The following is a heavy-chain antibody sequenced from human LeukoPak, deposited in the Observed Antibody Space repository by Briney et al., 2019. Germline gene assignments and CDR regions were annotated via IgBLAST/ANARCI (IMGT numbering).Heavy chain of an antibody. CDR3: ARTRAVTIFGVVIKKRYNWFDP. CDR1: GFTFSDNY. D-gene: IGHD3-3*01. CDR2: INHSGST. Sequence: PGGSLRLSCAASGFTFSDNYVSWIRQPPGKGLEWIGEINHSGSTNYNPPLKSRVTISVDTSKNQFSLKLSSVTAADTAVYYCARTRAVTIFGVVIKKRYNWFDPWGQGTLVTVSS. J-gene: IGHJ5*02. V-gene: IGHV4-34*01.